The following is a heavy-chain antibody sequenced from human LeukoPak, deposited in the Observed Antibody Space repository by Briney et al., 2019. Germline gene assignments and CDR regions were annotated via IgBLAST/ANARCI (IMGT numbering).Heavy chain of an antibody. V-gene: IGHV1-69*01. CDR3: ARDYYGSGSYYNYYYYYYMDV. CDR2: IIPIFGTA. D-gene: IGHD3-10*01. Sequence: SVKVSCKASGGTFSSYAISWVRQAPGQGLEWMGGIIPIFGTANYAQKLQGRVTITADESTSTAYMELSSLRSEDTAVYYCARDYYGSGSYYNYYYYYYMDVWGKGTTVTVSS. CDR1: GGTFSSYA. J-gene: IGHJ6*03.